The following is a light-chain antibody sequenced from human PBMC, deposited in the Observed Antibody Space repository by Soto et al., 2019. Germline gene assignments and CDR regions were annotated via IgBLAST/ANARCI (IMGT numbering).Light chain of an antibody. Sequence: QSALTQPRSVSGSPGQSVTISCTGSSSDVGAYNYVSWYQHHPGKAPKVMIFDVSERPSGVPDRFPGSKSGNTASLTISGLQAEDEGDYYCCSYAGTYSWVFGGGTKLTVL. CDR3: CSYAGTYSWV. J-gene: IGLJ3*02. CDR1: SSDVGAYNY. V-gene: IGLV2-11*01. CDR2: DVS.